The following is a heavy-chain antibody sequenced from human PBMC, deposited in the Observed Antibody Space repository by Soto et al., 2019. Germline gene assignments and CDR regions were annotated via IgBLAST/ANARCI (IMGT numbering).Heavy chain of an antibody. CDR2: IYYSGST. J-gene: IGHJ5*02. CDR1: GGSINSSSYF. Sequence: LSLTCSVSGGSINSSSYFWGWVRQPPGKGLEWIGSIYYSGSTYYNPSLRSRVTISVDTSKNQFSLKLSSVTAADTAVFYCARHYSSGSRNWFDPWGQGTLVTVS. CDR3: ARHYSSGSRNWFDP. D-gene: IGHD6-19*01. V-gene: IGHV4-39*01.